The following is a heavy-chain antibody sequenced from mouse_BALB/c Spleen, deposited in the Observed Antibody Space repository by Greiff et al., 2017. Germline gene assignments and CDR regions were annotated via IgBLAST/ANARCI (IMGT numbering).Heavy chain of an antibody. J-gene: IGHJ3*01. CDR2: INPSNGGT. Sequence: QVQLQQSGAELVKPGASVKLSCKASGYTFTSYYMYWVKQRPGQGLEWIGEINPSNGGTNFNEKFKSKATLTADKSSSTAYMQLSSLTSVDSAVYFCARWGYDDGYYGFAYWGQGTLVTVSA. V-gene: IGHV1-53*01. CDR3: ARWGYDDGYYGFAY. D-gene: IGHD2-3*01. CDR1: GYTFTSYY.